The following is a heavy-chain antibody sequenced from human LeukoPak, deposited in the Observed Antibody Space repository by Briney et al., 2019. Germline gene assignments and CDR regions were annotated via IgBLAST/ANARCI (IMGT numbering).Heavy chain of an antibody. Sequence: PSQTLSLTCTVSGGSISSGDYFWSWIRQPPGKGLEWIAYMYYSGSTYYNPSLKSRVTMSADTSKNQLSLRLSSVTAADTAVYYCARPYYYDSRIDPWGQGILVTVSS. CDR3: ARPYYYDSRIDP. J-gene: IGHJ5*02. D-gene: IGHD3-22*01. CDR2: MYYSGST. CDR1: GGSISSGDYF. V-gene: IGHV4-30-4*01.